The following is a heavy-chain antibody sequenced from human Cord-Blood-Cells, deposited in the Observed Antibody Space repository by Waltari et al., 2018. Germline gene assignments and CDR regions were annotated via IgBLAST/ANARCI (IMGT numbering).Heavy chain of an antibody. CDR2: IYTSGST. V-gene: IGHV4-4*07. Sequence: QVQLQESGPGLVKPSETLSLTCTVSGGSISSYYWSWIRQPAGKGLEWIGRIYTSGSTNYNPSLKSRVTMSVDTSKNQFSLKLSSVTAADTAVYYCARGGSPYSGYDNWFDPWGQGTLVTVSS. CDR3: ARGGSPYSGYDNWFDP. J-gene: IGHJ5*02. D-gene: IGHD5-12*01. CDR1: GGSISSYY.